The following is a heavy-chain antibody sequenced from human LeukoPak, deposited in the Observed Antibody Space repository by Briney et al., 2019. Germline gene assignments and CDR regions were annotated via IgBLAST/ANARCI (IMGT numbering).Heavy chain of an antibody. V-gene: IGHV3-33*01. J-gene: IGHJ4*02. D-gene: IGHD5-24*01. CDR1: GFTFRSYG. CDR3: ARDFMATITDY. Sequence: SGRSLRLSCVASGFTFRSYGMHWVRQALGKGLEWVAVIWFDGSNEYYADSVKGRFTISRDNSKNTVYLQMNSLRAVDTAVYYCARDFMATITDYWGQGTLVTVSS. CDR2: IWFDGSNE.